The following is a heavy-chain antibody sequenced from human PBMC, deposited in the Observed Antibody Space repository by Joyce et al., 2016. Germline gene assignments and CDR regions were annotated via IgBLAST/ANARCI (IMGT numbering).Heavy chain of an antibody. Sequence: QVQLVQSGAEVKKPGASVKVSCKASGYTFTSYGISWVGQEHGQGLEWMGWITAYNGNTNYAQKRQGGGTMTTDTSTSTAYMERRSLRSEDTAVYYCARDFDQYYDCCSGYYSNDAFDIWGQGTMVTVSS. V-gene: IGHV1-18*01. CDR1: GYTFTSYG. D-gene: IGHD3-3*01. J-gene: IGHJ3*02. CDR2: ITAYNGNT. CDR3: ARDFDQYYDCCSGYYSNDAFDI.